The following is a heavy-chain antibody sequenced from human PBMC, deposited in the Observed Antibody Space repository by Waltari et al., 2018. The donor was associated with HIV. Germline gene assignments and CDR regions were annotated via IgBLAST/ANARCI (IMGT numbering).Heavy chain of an antibody. CDR2: MYSSGKI. J-gene: IGHJ6*02. V-gene: IGHV3-66*01. CDR1: GLTVSHNY. D-gene: IGHD5-18*01. CDR3: ARGSTARLQTRGGYFGLDV. Sequence: EVQVVESGGDLVKPGASLRLCCAASGLTVSHNYMTWVRQAPGKGRGWVSVMYSSGKIDYSAAAKGRFTVSRDNPKNTLSLQMNSLRIEDTGVYYCARGSTARLQTRGGYFGLDVWGQGTTVTVSS.